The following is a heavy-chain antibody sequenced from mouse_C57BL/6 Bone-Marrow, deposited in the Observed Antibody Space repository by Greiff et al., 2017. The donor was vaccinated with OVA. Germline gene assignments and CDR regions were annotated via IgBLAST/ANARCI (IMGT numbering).Heavy chain of an antibody. J-gene: IGHJ2*01. D-gene: IGHD2-3*01. V-gene: IGHV6-3*01. CDR3: TGGGYYPPA. Sequence: EVKLVESGGGLVQPGGSMKLSCVASGFTFSNYWMNWVRQSPEKGLEWVAQIRLKSDNYATHYAESVKGRFTISRDDSKSSVYLQMNNLRAEDTGIYYCTGGGYYPPAWGQGTTLTVSS. CDR1: GFTFSNYW. CDR2: IRLKSDNYAT.